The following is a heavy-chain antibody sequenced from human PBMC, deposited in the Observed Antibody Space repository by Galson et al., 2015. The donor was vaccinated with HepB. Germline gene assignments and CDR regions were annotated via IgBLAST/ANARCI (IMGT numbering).Heavy chain of an antibody. CDR3: ARHSGSYYHRFDY. J-gene: IGHJ4*02. CDR2: ISSSSSTI. CDR1: GFTFSSYS. Sequence: SLRLSCAASGFTFSSYSMNWVRQAPGKGLEWVSYISSSSSTIYYADSVKGRFTISRDNAKNSLYLQMNSLRAEDTAVYYCARHSGSYYHRFDYWGQGTLVTVSS. V-gene: IGHV3-48*01. D-gene: IGHD1-26*01.